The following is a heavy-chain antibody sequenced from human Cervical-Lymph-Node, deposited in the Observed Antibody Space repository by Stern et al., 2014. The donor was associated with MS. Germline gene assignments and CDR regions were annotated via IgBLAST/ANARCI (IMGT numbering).Heavy chain of an antibody. D-gene: IGHD1-20*01. CDR1: GYTFTTNG. CDR3: ARDRNWSFDY. Sequence: QLVQSGAEVKKPGASVQVSCKASGYTFTTNGISWARQAPGQGLEWMGWIITYSGNTNYAQNLQGRVTLTTDSSTGTAYMELRSLRSDDTAVYYCARDRNWSFDYWGQGTLVTVSS. V-gene: IGHV1-18*01. CDR2: IITYSGNT. J-gene: IGHJ4*02.